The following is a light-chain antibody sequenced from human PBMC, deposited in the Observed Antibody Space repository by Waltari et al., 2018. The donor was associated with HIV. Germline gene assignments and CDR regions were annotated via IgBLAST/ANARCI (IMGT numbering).Light chain of an antibody. Sequence: QSALTQPPSASGTPGQRVTTSCSGSRSNIGSNSVNWYQHLPGTAPKHLIYSNNQRPSGVPDRFSGSKSGTSASLSISGLQSEDEADYYCSAWDDSLNGLVFGGGTKLTVL. CDR1: RSNIGSNS. CDR2: SNN. J-gene: IGLJ3*02. CDR3: SAWDDSLNGLV. V-gene: IGLV1-44*01.